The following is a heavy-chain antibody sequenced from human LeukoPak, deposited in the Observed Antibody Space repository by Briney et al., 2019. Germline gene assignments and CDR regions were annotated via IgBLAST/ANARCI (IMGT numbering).Heavy chain of an antibody. Sequence: SETLSLTCAVYGGSFSGYYWSWIRQPPGKGLEWIGEINHSGSTNYNPSLKSRVTISVDTSKNQFSLKLSSVTAADAAVYYCASFGYDSSGYYPAIVWGQGTLVTVSS. CDR2: INHSGST. CDR3: ASFGYDSSGYYPAIV. V-gene: IGHV4-34*01. CDR1: GGSFSGYY. J-gene: IGHJ4*02. D-gene: IGHD3-22*01.